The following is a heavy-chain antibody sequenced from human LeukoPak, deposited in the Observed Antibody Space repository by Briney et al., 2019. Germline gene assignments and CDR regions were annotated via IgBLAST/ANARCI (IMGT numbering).Heavy chain of an antibody. V-gene: IGHV4-39*01. J-gene: IGHJ4*02. Sequence: SETLSLTCTVPGGSISSSSYYWGWIRQPPGKGLEWIGSIYYSGSTYYNPSLKSRVTISVDTSKNQFSLKLSSVTAADTAVYYCARLSRNSSGPYTWGQGTLVTVSS. CDR1: GGSISSSSYY. CDR2: IYYSGST. CDR3: ARLSRNSSGPYT. D-gene: IGHD3-22*01.